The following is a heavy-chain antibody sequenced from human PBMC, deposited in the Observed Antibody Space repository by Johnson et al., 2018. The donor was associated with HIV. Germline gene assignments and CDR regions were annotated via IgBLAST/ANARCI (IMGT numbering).Heavy chain of an antibody. D-gene: IGHD3-16*01. J-gene: IGHJ3*01. V-gene: IGHV3-66*01. CDR1: GFNVSSNY. CDR2: IYSGGTT. CDR3: TRDPFPRFYAFDL. Sequence: VQVVESGGALVQSGGSLRLSCAASGFNVSSNYMRWVRQAPGKGLEWVSLIYSGGTTYYTDSVKDRFTISRDNSKNTLYLQMNSLRDEDTAAYYCTRDPFPRFYAFDLWGQGTMVTVSS.